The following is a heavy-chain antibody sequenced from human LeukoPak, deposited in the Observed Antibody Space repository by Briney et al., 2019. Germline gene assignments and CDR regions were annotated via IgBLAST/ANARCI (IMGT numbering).Heavy chain of an antibody. J-gene: IGHJ4*02. CDR1: GGSISSYY. CDR2: IYYSGST. CDR3: ARHGYSYGYVYDY. Sequence: ETLSLTCTVSGGSISSYYWSWIRQPPGKGLEWIGYIYYSGSTNYNPSLKSRVTISIDTSKNQFSLKLSSVTAADTVVYYCARHGYSYGYVYDYWGQGTLVTVSS. D-gene: IGHD5-18*01. V-gene: IGHV4-59*08.